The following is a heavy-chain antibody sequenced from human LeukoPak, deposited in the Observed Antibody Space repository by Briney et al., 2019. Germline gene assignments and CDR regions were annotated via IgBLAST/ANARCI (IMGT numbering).Heavy chain of an antibody. CDR3: ARGNDYTDFDL. Sequence: SQTLSLTCTVSGGSISSGSYYWSWIRQPAGKGLEWIGHIYTSGSTNYNPSLRSRVAISMDTSKNQFALKLNSVTAADTAVYYCARGNDYTDFDLWGQGTLVTVSS. J-gene: IGHJ5*02. CDR1: GGSISSGSYY. V-gene: IGHV4-61*09. D-gene: IGHD2-2*02. CDR2: IYTSGST.